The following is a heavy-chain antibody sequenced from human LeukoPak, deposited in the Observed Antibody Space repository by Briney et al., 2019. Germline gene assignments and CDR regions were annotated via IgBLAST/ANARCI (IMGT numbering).Heavy chain of an antibody. D-gene: IGHD3-10*01. V-gene: IGHV3-30*02. CDR1: EFTFCSYG. CDR2: IRYDGSNK. CDR3: AKTSHQKAREGSFDY. Sequence: PGGSLRLSCAASEFTFCSYGMHRVREAPGKGLEWVAFIRYDGSNKYYADSVKGRFTISRDNSKNTLYLQMNSLRAEDTAVYYRAKTSHQKAREGSFDYWGQGTLVTVSS. J-gene: IGHJ4*02.